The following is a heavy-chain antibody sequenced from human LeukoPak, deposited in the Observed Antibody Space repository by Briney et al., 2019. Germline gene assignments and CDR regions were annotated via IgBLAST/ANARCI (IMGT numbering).Heavy chain of an antibody. CDR2: IRYDGSNK. CDR1: GFTFSSYG. Sequence: GGSLRLSCAASGFTFSSYGMHWVRQAPGKGLEWVAFIRYDGSNKYYADSVKGRFTISRDNSKNTLYLQMNSLRAEDTAVYYCAKCLYGSGSYYTYYFDYWGQGTLVTVSS. CDR3: AKCLYGSGSYYTYYFDY. J-gene: IGHJ4*02. D-gene: IGHD3-10*01. V-gene: IGHV3-30*02.